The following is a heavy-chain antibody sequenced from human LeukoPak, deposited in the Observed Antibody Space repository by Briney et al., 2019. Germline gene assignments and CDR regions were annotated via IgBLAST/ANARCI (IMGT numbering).Heavy chain of an antibody. CDR2: ISGSGGTT. V-gene: IGHV3-23*01. CDR1: GFTVSSNY. Sequence: GGSLRLSCAASGFTVSSNYMSWVRQAPGKGLQWVSAISGSGGTTYYADSVKGRFTISRDNSRNTLNLQMNSLRGEDSAVYYCAKDVQSWPTYFDYWGQGTLVTVSS. J-gene: IGHJ4*02. CDR3: AKDVQSWPTYFDY. D-gene: IGHD1-1*01.